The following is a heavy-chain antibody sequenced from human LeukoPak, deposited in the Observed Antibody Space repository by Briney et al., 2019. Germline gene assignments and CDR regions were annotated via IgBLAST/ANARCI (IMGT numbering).Heavy chain of an antibody. J-gene: IGHJ6*02. Sequence: GASVTVSFTSAGYTFTIYYMHWVRQAPGQGLEWKGIINPSGSSTSYAQKFQGRVTMTRDTSTSTVYMELSSLRSEDTAVYYCAREMGCSGGSCYSRYYGMDVWGQGTTVTVSS. CDR3: AREMGCSGGSCYSRYYGMDV. V-gene: IGHV1-46*01. D-gene: IGHD2-15*01. CDR2: INPSGSST. CDR1: GYTFTIYY.